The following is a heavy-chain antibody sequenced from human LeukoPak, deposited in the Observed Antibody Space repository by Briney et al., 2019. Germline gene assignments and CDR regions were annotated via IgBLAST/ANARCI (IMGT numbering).Heavy chain of an antibody. D-gene: IGHD2-2*02. Sequence: ASVKVSCKASGYTFTGYYMHWVRQAPGQGHEWMGWINPNSGGTNYAQKFQGRVTMTRDTSISTAYMELSRLRSDATAGYYWARYCSSTSCYTGNDAFDIWGQGTMVTVSS. V-gene: IGHV1-2*02. CDR2: INPNSGGT. CDR3: ARYCSSTSCYTGNDAFDI. CDR1: GYTFTGYY. J-gene: IGHJ3*02.